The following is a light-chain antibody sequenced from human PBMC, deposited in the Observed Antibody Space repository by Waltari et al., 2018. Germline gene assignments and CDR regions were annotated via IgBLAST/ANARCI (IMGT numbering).Light chain of an antibody. J-gene: IGKJ1*01. Sequence: EIRLPQSLGTLFLSPGERATPSCRPSRSVSRTLAWYQQKHGKPPSLLIYYASTRAAGIPDRFSGSGSGTDFSITISRLEHQDFAVYYCQKYGTLPATFGQGTKVEIK. CDR3: QKYGTLPAT. V-gene: IGKV3-20*01. CDR1: RSVSRT. CDR2: YAS.